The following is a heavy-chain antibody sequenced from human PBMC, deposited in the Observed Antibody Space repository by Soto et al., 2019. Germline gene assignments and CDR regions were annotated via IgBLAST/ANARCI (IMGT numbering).Heavy chain of an antibody. CDR2: IWYDGSNK. V-gene: IGHV3-33*01. Sequence: GGSLRLSCAASGFTFSSYGMHWVRQAPGKGLEWVAVIWYDGSNKYYADSVKGRFTISRDNSKNTLYLQMNSLRAEDTAVYYCASTYYYGSGSPRPFDYWGQGTLVTVS. CDR1: GFTFSSYG. CDR3: ASTYYYGSGSPRPFDY. J-gene: IGHJ4*02. D-gene: IGHD3-10*01.